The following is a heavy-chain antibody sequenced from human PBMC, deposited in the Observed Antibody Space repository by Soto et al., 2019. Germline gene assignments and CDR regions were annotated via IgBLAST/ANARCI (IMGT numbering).Heavy chain of an antibody. Sequence: SETLSLTCAVSGCSISSSNWWSWVRQPPGKGLEWIGEIYHSGSTNYNPSLKSRVTISVDKSKNQFSLKLSSVTAADTAVYYCARGRLGYCSGGSCYSRDFAFDIWGQGTMVT. CDR3: ARGRLGYCSGGSCYSRDFAFDI. CDR2: IYHSGST. V-gene: IGHV4-4*02. CDR1: GCSISSSNW. J-gene: IGHJ3*02. D-gene: IGHD2-15*01.